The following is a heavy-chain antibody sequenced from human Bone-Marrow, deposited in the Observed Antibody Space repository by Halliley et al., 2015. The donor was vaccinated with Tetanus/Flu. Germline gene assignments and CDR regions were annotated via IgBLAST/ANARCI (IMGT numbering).Heavy chain of an antibody. Sequence: SSPSSPNPATNYADSVRGRFTIFKDNGKNTLYLQMNSLRAEDTAVYYCARDAYSYGNYMVYWGQGTPVAVTS. D-gene: IGHD5-18*01. J-gene: IGHJ4*02. CDR3: ARDAYSYGNYMVY. V-gene: IGHV3-11*06. CDR2: PSSPNPAT.